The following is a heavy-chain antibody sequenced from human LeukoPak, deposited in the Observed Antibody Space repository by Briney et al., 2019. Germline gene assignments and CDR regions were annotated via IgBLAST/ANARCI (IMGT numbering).Heavy chain of an antibody. CDR3: ASAPAYYDILTGYSLDY. Sequence: SETLSLTCAVYGGSFSGYYWSWIRQPPGKGLEWIGEINHSGSTNYNPSLKSRVTISVDTSKNQFSLKLSSVTAADTAVYYCASAPAYYDILTGYSLDYWGQGTLVTVSS. CDR2: INHSGST. D-gene: IGHD3-9*01. J-gene: IGHJ4*02. V-gene: IGHV4-34*01. CDR1: GGSFSGYY.